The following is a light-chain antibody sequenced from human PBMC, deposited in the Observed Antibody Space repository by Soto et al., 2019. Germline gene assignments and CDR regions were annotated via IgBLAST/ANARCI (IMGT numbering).Light chain of an antibody. CDR1: QGISND. V-gene: IGKV1-6*01. CDR3: LQHNNYAWT. Sequence: AIQMTQSPSSLSASVGDRVTITCRASQGISNDLGWFQQKPGKAPKLLIHAASSLQSGVPSRFSGSGFGTDLTLTISSLQPEDSATYYCLQHNNYAWTFGQGTKVEI. J-gene: IGKJ1*01. CDR2: AAS.